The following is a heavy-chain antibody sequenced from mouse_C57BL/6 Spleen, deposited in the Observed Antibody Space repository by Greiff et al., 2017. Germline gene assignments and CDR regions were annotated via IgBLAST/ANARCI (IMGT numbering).Heavy chain of an antibody. V-gene: IGHV1-80*01. CDR2: IYPGGGDT. Sequence: QVHVKQSGAELVKPGASVKISCKASGYAFSSYWMNWVKQRPGKGLEWIGQIYPGGGDTNSNGKFKGKATLTADKSSSTAYMQLSSLTSEDSAVYFCARATTVGAMDYWGQGTSVTVSS. D-gene: IGHD1-1*01. CDR3: ARATTVGAMDY. CDR1: GYAFSSYW. J-gene: IGHJ4*01.